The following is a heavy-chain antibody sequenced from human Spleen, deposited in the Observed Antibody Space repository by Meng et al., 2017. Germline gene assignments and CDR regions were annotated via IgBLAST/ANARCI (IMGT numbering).Heavy chain of an antibody. J-gene: IGHJ3*02. CDR2: IGSMSKTI. Sequence: GESLKISCAASGFTFSDYYMSWIRQAPGKALEWVSYIGSMSKTIYYADSVKGRFTISRDNAKRSLYLQMNNLRAEDTAVYYCARCRRDGYKTTTSAFDIWGQGTMVTVSS. CDR1: GFTFSDYY. CDR3: ARCRRDGYKTTTSAFDI. V-gene: IGHV3-11*01. D-gene: IGHD5-24*01.